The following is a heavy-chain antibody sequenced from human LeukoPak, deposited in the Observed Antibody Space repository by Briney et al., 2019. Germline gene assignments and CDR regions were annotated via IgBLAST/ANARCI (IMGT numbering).Heavy chain of an antibody. V-gene: IGHV3-15*07. Sequence: GGSLRLSCAASGFTFSNAWMNWVRQAPGKGLEWVGRIKSKTDGRTTDYAAPVKGRFTISRDDSKNTLYLQMNSLKTEDTAVYYCTTEGIVVVVADLDAFDIWGQGTMVTVSS. J-gene: IGHJ3*02. CDR1: GFTFSNAW. D-gene: IGHD2-15*01. CDR2: IKSKTDGRTT. CDR3: TTEGIVVVVADLDAFDI.